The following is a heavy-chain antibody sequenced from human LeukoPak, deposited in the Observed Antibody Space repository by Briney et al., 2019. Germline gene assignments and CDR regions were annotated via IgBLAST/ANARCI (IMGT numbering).Heavy chain of an antibody. Sequence: PGRSLRLSCAASGFTXSSFGMHWVRXAPGKXXXGVAVIWYDGSNKYYADSVKGRFTISRDNSKNTLYLQMNSLRAEDTAVYYCAGNYGPYYFDYWGQGTLVTVSS. CDR1: GFTXSSFG. V-gene: IGHV3-33*01. J-gene: IGHJ4*02. CDR2: IWYDGSNK. CDR3: AGNYGPYYFDY. D-gene: IGHD3-10*01.